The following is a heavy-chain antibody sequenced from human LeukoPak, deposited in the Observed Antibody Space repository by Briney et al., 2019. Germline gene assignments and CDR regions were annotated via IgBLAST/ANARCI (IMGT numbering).Heavy chain of an antibody. D-gene: IGHD3-10*01. J-gene: IGHJ4*02. CDR1: GYTFTIYG. Sequence: ASVNVSCKSSGYTFTIYGISWVRQAPGQGLEWMGWISAYNGNTNYAQKLQGRVTMTTDTSTSTAYMELRSLRSDDTAVYYCARALWFGELQYWGQGTLVTVSS. CDR2: ISAYNGNT. CDR3: ARALWFGELQY. V-gene: IGHV1-18*01.